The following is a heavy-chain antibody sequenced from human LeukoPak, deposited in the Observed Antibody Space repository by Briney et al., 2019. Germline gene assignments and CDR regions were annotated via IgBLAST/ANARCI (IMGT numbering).Heavy chain of an antibody. Sequence: GGSRRLSCAASGFTFSSYAVSWVRQVPGKGLEWVSAISGSGGSTYYADSVKGRFTISRDNSKNTLYLQMNSLRAEDTAVYYCARSGYSGYDYLDYWGQGTLVTVSS. J-gene: IGHJ4*02. V-gene: IGHV3-23*01. CDR1: GFTFSSYA. D-gene: IGHD5-12*01. CDR2: ISGSGGST. CDR3: ARSGYSGYDYLDY.